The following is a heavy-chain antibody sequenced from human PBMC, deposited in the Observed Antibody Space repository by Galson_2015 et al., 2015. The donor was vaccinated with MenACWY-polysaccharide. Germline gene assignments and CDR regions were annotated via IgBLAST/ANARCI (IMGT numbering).Heavy chain of an antibody. D-gene: IGHD2-21*01. CDR2: VFPDDSDT. V-gene: IGHV5-51*01. CDR3: ARQQGRSIVAQNRYFDP. Sequence: QSGAEVKKPGESLKISCKGSGYTFTNNWIGWVRQMPGKGLEWMGIVFPDDSDTRYNPSFQGQVTISVDKSISTAYLQLNSLKASDTAIYYCARQQGRSIVAQNRYFDPWGQGTLVTVSS. J-gene: IGHJ5*02. CDR1: GYTFTNNW.